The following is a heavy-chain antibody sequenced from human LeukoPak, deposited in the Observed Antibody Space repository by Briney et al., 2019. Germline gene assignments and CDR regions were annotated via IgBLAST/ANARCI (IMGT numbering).Heavy chain of an antibody. V-gene: IGHV3-7*04. CDR2: INQDGSEK. CDR3: ARSTKMGDY. Sequence: GGSLRLSCAAFGFPFSSYWMNWVRQAPGKGLEWVANINQDGSEKYYVDSVKGRFTISRDNAKNSLHVQMNSLRAEDTAVYYCARSTKMGDYWGQGTLVTVSS. CDR1: GFPFSSYW. J-gene: IGHJ4*02. D-gene: IGHD3-22*01.